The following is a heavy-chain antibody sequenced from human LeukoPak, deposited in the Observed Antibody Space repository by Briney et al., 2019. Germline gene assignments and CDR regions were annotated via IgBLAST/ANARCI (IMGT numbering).Heavy chain of an antibody. Sequence: SSETLSLTCTVSGGSISSYYWSWIRQPPGKGLEWIGYIYYSGSTNYNPSLKSRVTISVDTSKNQFSLKLSSVTAADTAVYYCARQNYDFWSGSSTTIDYWGQGTLVTVSS. V-gene: IGHV4-59*01. CDR1: GGSISSYY. CDR3: ARQNYDFWSGSSTTIDY. J-gene: IGHJ4*02. D-gene: IGHD3-3*01. CDR2: IYYSGST.